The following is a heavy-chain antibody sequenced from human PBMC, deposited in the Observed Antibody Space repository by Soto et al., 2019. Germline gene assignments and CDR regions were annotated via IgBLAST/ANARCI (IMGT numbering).Heavy chain of an antibody. CDR3: ARQGFGELHGLVDV. Sequence: QVQLQESGPGLVKPSETLSLTCTISGGPMNNYYCSWFRQPRGQGLEWIGYMGYNGFTRYNPSLRSRVAFSLDTAENRFSLNLSSVTAADTALYYCARQGFGELHGLVDVWGQGITVTVSS. CDR1: GGPMNNYY. CDR2: MGYNGFT. J-gene: IGHJ6*02. D-gene: IGHD3-10*01. V-gene: IGHV4-59*08.